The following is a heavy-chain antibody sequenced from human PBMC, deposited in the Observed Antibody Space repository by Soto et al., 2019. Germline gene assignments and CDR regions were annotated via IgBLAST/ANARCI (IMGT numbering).Heavy chain of an antibody. CDR2: IYYSGST. V-gene: IGHV4-31*03. CDR3: ASGGVDSGYDYSYYYYGMDV. Sequence: QVQLQESGPGLVKPSQTLSLTCTVSGGSISSGGYYWSWIRQHPGKGLEWIGYIYYSGSTYYNPSLKSRVTISVDTSKNQFSLKLSSVTAADTAVYYCASGGVDSGYDYSYYYYGMDVWGQGTTVTVSS. D-gene: IGHD5-12*01. J-gene: IGHJ6*02. CDR1: GGSISSGGYY.